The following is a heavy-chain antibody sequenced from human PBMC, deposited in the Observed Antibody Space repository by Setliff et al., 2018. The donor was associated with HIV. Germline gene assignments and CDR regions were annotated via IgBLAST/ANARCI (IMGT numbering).Heavy chain of an antibody. CDR3: ATAGEMATIGYSYYYMGV. Sequence: LRLSCAASGFAFNKFWMSWVRQAPGKGLEWLANINRDGSAEAYVGSVKGRFSISRDNAKNSVYLQMNSLRSEDTAVYYCATAGEMATIGYSYYYMGVWGKGTTVTVSS. J-gene: IGHJ6*03. CDR1: GFAFNKFW. V-gene: IGHV3-7*03. CDR2: INRDGSAE. D-gene: IGHD3-10*01.